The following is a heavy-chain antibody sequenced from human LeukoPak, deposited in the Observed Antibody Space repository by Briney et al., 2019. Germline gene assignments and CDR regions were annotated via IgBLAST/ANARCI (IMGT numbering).Heavy chain of an antibody. CDR3: AKRQVVGDGGFDY. Sequence: PGGSLRLSCAASXLTXSSYAMSWVRXAPXKXXXXXXAISGSGGGTYYADSVKGRFTISRDNSKNTLYLQVNSLRAEDTAVYYCAKRQVVGDGGFDYWGQGTLVTVSS. D-gene: IGHD6-19*01. V-gene: IGHV3-23*01. J-gene: IGHJ4*02. CDR2: ISGSGGGT. CDR1: XLTXSSYA.